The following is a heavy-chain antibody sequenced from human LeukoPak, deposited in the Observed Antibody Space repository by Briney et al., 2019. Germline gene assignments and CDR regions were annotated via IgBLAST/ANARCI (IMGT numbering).Heavy chain of an antibody. Sequence: GSSVKVSCKASGGTFSSYTISWVRQAPGQGLEWMGRIIPILGIANYAQKFQGRVTITADKSTSTAYMELSSLRSEDTAVYYCARGRNRGGYTLSYWGQGTLVTVSS. J-gene: IGHJ4*02. CDR1: GGTFSSYT. CDR2: IIPILGIA. V-gene: IGHV1-69*02. CDR3: ARGRNRGGYTLSY. D-gene: IGHD1-26*01.